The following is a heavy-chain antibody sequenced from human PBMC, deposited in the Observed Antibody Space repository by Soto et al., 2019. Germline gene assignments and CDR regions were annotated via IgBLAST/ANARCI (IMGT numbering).Heavy chain of an antibody. V-gene: IGHV3-23*01. Sequence: PGGSLRLSCAASGFTFSSYAMSWVRQAPGKGLEWVSAISGSGGSTYYADSVKGRFTISRDNSKNTLYLQMNSLRAEDTAVYYCAKVHRGIQLWPTGVWGQGTTVTVS. CDR1: GFTFSSYA. CDR3: AKVHRGIQLWPTGV. CDR2: ISGSGGST. D-gene: IGHD5-18*01. J-gene: IGHJ6*02.